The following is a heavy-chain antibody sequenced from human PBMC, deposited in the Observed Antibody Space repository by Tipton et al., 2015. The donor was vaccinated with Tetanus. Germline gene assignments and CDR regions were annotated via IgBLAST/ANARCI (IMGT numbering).Heavy chain of an antibody. V-gene: IGHV4-59*01. CDR3: ARAHYDIVWGSYRPSSAGYFFDY. Sequence: GLVKPSETLSLACTVSSGSISTYYWSWIRQPPGKGLEWIGYINYSGSTNYNPSLRSRVTISVDTSKKHFSLKPSSVTSADTAVYYCARAHYDIVWGSYRPSSAGYFFDYWGQGTLVIVSS. CDR2: INYSGST. CDR1: SGSISTYY. J-gene: IGHJ4*02. D-gene: IGHD3-16*02.